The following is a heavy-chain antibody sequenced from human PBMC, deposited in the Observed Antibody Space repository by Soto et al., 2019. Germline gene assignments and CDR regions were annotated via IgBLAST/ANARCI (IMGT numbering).Heavy chain of an antibody. CDR1: GGSISSSNW. J-gene: IGHJ6*02. CDR2: IYHSGST. Sequence: KPSETLSLTCAVSGGSISSSNWWSWVRQPPGKGLEWIGEIYHSGSTNYNPSLKSRVTISVDKSKNQFSLKLSSVTAADTAVYYCARGFIGVTGTTDYYYGMDVWGQGTTVTVSS. D-gene: IGHD1-20*01. CDR3: ARGFIGVTGTTDYYYGMDV. V-gene: IGHV4-4*02.